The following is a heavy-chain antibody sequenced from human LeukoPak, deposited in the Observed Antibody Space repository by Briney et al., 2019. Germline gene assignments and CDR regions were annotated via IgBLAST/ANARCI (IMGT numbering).Heavy chain of an antibody. V-gene: IGHV3-30-3*01. Sequence: AGGSLRLSCAASGFTFSDYAMHWVRQAPGKGLEWVAVILKDGSDKYYPGSVRGRFTISRDNSKNTIYLQMDSLRAEDTAIYYCARDYWWNYDYWGQGTLVTVSS. J-gene: IGHJ4*02. CDR2: ILKDGSDK. CDR1: GFTFSDYA. CDR3: ARDYWWNYDY. D-gene: IGHD1-7*01.